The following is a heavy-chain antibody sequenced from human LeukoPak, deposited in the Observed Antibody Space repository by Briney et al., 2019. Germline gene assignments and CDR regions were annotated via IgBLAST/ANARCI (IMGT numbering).Heavy chain of an antibody. V-gene: IGHV4-59*02. D-gene: IGHD2-21*02. CDR2: IYYSGKI. J-gene: IGHJ3*01. CDR3: ARLVNNDNSGDPDTFDV. Sequence: PSETLSLTCAVSGGSVSRHYWSWIRQPPRKGLEWIGYIYYSGKIYYIPSLHNRITISVDTSNNDFSLKLTSVTAADTAVYYCARLVNNDNSGDPDTFDVWGHGTMVTVSS. CDR1: GGSVSRHY.